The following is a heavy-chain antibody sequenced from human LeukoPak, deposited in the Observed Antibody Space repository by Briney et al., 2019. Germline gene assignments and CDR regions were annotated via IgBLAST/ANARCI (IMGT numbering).Heavy chain of an antibody. CDR2: ISGSSSYI. CDR3: ARAPVAGTSYFDY. D-gene: IGHD6-19*01. V-gene: IGHV3-21*01. J-gene: IGHJ4*02. CDR1: GFTFSSNS. Sequence: GESLRLSCAASGFTFSSNSVNWLRQAPGKGLEWVSSISGSSSYIYYADSVKGRFTISRDNAKNSVYLQLNSLRAEDTALYYCARAPVAGTSYFDYWGQGTLVTVSS.